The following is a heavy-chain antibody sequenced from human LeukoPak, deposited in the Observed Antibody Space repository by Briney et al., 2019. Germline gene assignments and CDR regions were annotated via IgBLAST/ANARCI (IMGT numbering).Heavy chain of an antibody. D-gene: IGHD6-13*01. Sequence: GGALRLSFAAAGRSFSRYDMYWVRQPPWKGRDGVAYISSSGRTIDYADCVNGRLTISRDNGMNEHVVQVNSLSVDDAALCYFVQPAAGLNRTISTEYLQDWGQGTLVTVSS. CDR2: ISSSGRTI. V-gene: IGHV3-48*03. CDR1: GRSFSRYD. J-gene: IGHJ1*01. CDR3: VQPAAGLNRTISTEYLQD.